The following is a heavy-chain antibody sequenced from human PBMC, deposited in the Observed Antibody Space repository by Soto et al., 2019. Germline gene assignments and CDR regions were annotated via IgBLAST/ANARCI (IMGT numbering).Heavy chain of an antibody. V-gene: IGHV4-4*07. J-gene: IGHJ3*02. Sequence: SETLSLTCTVSGGSISSYYWSWIRQPAGKGLEWIGRIYTSGSTNYNPSLKSRVTMSVDTSKNLFPLKLSSVTAADTAVYYCASMIVGATRAGAFDIWGQGTMVTVSS. CDR3: ASMIVGATRAGAFDI. CDR1: GGSISSYY. CDR2: IYTSGST. D-gene: IGHD1-26*01.